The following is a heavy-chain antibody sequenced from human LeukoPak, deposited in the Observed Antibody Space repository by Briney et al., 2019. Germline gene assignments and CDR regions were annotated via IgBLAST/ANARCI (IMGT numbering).Heavy chain of an antibody. CDR3: ASQLLFGAFDI. J-gene: IGHJ3*02. CDR2: IYSGGST. Sequence: SGGSLRLSCAASGFTVSSNYMSWVRQAPGKGLEWVSVIYSGGSTYYADSVKGRFTISRDNSKNTLYLQMNSLRAEDTAVYYCASQLLFGAFDIWGQGTMVTVSS. D-gene: IGHD2-2*01. V-gene: IGHV3-53*01. CDR1: GFTVSSNY.